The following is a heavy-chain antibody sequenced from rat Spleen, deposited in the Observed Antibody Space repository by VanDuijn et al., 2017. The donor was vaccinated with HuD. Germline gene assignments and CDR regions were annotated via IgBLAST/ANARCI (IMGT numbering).Heavy chain of an antibody. CDR2: ISYDGSST. Sequence: EVQLVESDGGLVQPGRSLKLSCAASGFTFSDYYMAWVRQAPTKGLEWVATISYDGSSTYYRDSVKGRFTISRDNAKSTLYLQMDSLRSEDTATYYCARADIASISTDGIWGQGVMVTVSS. CDR3: ARADIASISTDGI. CDR1: GFTFSDYY. V-gene: IGHV5-29*01. J-gene: IGHJ2*01. D-gene: IGHD1-2*01.